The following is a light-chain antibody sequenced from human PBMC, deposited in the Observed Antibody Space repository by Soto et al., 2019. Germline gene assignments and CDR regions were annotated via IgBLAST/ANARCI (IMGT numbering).Light chain of an antibody. Sequence: EIVMTQSPATLSVSPGERATLSCRASPSGSSNLAWYQQKPGQAPRLLIYGASTRATGIPARFSGSGSGTEFTLTISSMKSEDFAVYYCQQYNNLPRTFGQDTKVDIK. CDR2: GAS. V-gene: IGKV3-15*01. J-gene: IGKJ1*01. CDR3: QQYNNLPRT. CDR1: PSGSSN.